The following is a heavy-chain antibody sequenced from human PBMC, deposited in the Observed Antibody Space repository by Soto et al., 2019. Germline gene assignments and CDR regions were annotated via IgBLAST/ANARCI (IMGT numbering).Heavy chain of an antibody. CDR1: GFSISSHY. D-gene: IGHD2-21*01. Sequence: ELQLVETGGGVIQTGGSLRLSCAASGFSISSHYIAWVRQPPGKGLEWVSTTFSGGNTEYAASVKGRCSISRDNYKNTLYLQMDNLRVEDTAVYYCARKPPSAIQGWAFGMDVWGQGTTVSVSS. CDR3: ARKPPSAIQGWAFGMDV. J-gene: IGHJ6*02. V-gene: IGHV3-53*02. CDR2: TFSGGNT.